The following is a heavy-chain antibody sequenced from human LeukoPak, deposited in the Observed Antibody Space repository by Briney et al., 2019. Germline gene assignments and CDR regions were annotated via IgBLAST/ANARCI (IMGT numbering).Heavy chain of an antibody. Sequence: GASVKVSCKASGYTFTSYGISWVRQAPGQGLGWMGWISAYNGNTNYAQKLQGRVTMTTDTSTCTAYMELRSLRSDDTAVYYCARYAPYYDFWSGLMDVWGQGTTVTVSS. V-gene: IGHV1-18*01. CDR3: ARYAPYYDFWSGLMDV. D-gene: IGHD3-3*01. J-gene: IGHJ6*02. CDR2: ISAYNGNT. CDR1: GYTFTSYG.